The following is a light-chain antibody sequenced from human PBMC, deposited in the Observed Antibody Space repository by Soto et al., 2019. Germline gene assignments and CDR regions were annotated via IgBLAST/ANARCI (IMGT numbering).Light chain of an antibody. V-gene: IGKV1-17*01. J-gene: IGKJ1*01. CDR3: QHYKMYSPWT. CDR1: QGIRND. CDR2: DVS. Sequence: IQMTQSPSSLSASVGDRVTITCRASQGIRNDLGWYQQKPGKAPKLLIYDVSSLQSGVPSRFSGSGSGTELTLTISSLQPDDFANYYCQHYKMYSPWTFGQGTKVDIK.